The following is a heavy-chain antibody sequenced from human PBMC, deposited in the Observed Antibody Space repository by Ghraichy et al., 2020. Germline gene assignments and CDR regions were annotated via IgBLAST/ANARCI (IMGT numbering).Heavy chain of an antibody. V-gene: IGHV3-23*01. Sequence: GGSLRLSCAASGFTFSSYAMSWVRQAPGKGLEWVSAISGSGGSTYYADSVKGRFTISRDNSKNTLYLQMNSLRAEDTAVYYCAKDPSLIGGSSECAPLDYWGQGTLVTVSS. CDR3: AKDPSLIGGSSECAPLDY. CDR1: GFTFSSYA. D-gene: IGHD1-26*01. CDR2: ISGSGGST. J-gene: IGHJ4*02.